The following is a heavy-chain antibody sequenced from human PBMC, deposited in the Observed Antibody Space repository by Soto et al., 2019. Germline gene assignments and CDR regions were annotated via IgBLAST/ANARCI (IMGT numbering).Heavy chain of an antibody. CDR2: ISGSGGRT. CDR3: AKEMIASTLAEFFDY. CDR1: GFTFSNYG. V-gene: IGHV3-23*01. D-gene: IGHD2-21*01. Sequence: EVQLLESGGGLIQPGGSLRLSCEASGFTFSNYGMTWVRLAPGKGLEWVSTISGSGGRTFYADPVKGRFTISRDNSKNTLYLQINSLRAEDTAVYYCAKEMIASTLAEFFDYWGHGTLVTVSS. J-gene: IGHJ4*01.